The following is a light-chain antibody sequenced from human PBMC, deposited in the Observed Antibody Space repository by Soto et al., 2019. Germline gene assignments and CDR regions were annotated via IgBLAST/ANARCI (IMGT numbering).Light chain of an antibody. CDR1: QSVLYSSNNKNY. CDR3: QQYFSTPYT. Sequence: DIVMTQSPDSLAVSLGERATINCKSSQSVLYSSNNKNYLAWYQQKPGQPHKLLIYWASTRESGVPDRCSGSGSGTDFTLTVGSLQAEDVAVYYCQQYFSTPYTFGQGTKLEIK. J-gene: IGKJ2*01. V-gene: IGKV4-1*01. CDR2: WAS.